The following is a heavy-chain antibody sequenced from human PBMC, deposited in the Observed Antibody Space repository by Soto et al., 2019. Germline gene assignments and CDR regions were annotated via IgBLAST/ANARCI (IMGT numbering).Heavy chain of an antibody. V-gene: IGHV1-3*01. D-gene: IGHD3-16*02. Sequence: QIQLVQSGADVRKPGASMKVSCTASGYTFTTYAMHWVRQAPGQRPEWMGWINVDNGNTKYSQNFQGRVTITRDTSASTAYMELSGLTYGDTGVYFCARDGRYRYGSYSHYGMDVWGQGTTVIVSS. CDR2: INVDNGNT. CDR3: ARDGRYRYGSYSHYGMDV. CDR1: GYTFTTYA. J-gene: IGHJ6*02.